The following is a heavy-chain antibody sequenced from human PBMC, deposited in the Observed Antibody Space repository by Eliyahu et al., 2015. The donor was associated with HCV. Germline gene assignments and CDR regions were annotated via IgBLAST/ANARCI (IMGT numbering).Heavy chain of an antibody. CDR3: ARGGAVVVASIRHPSLDI. D-gene: IGHD2-2*01. Sequence: QVQLVESGGGVVQPGXSLRLSCVASGFLFXHXALHWVRQAPGKGLEWVAVXXHXGNXQYYADSVKGRFTISRDNSKDTLYLQTNSLRAEDTAVYICARGGAVVVASIRHPSLDIWGQGTMVTVSS. CDR2: XXHXGNXQ. CDR1: GFLFXHXA. J-gene: IGHJ4*02. V-gene: IGHV3-30-3*01.